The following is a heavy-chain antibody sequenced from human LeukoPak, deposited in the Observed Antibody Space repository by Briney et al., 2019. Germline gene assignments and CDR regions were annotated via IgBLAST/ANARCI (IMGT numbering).Heavy chain of an antibody. CDR2: INHSGST. D-gene: IGHD3-3*01. CDR1: GGSFSGYY. CDR3: ARLNYDFWSGYIFDY. Sequence: SETLSLTCAVYGGSFSGYYWSWIRQPPGKGLEWIGEINHSGSTNYNPSPKSRVTISVATSKNQFSLKLSSVTAADTAVYYCARLNYDFWSGYIFDYWGQGTLVTVSS. V-gene: IGHV4-34*01. J-gene: IGHJ4*02.